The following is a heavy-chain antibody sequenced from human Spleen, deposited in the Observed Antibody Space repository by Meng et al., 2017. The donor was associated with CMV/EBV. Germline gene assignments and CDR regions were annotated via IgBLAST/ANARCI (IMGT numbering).Heavy chain of an antibody. CDR3: ARDRQFQPAWFDY. D-gene: IGHD5-24*01. Sequence: VSGASINSSNHYWGCVRQSPGKGLEWIGSIYYTGSAYYSPSLESRVSMSVDTSKNQFSLKMKSVTAADTAVYFCARDRQFQPAWFDYWGQGTLVTVSS. CDR2: IYYTGSA. J-gene: IGHJ4*02. V-gene: IGHV4-39*02. CDR1: GASINSSNHY.